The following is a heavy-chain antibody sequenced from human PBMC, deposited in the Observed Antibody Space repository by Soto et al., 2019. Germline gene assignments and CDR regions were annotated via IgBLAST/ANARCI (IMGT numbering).Heavy chain of an antibody. Sequence: EVQLVESGGGLIQPGGSLRLSCAASGFTVSSNYMSWVRQAPGKGLEWVSVIYSGGSTYYADSVKGRFTISRDNSKNTLYLQMNSLRAEDTAVYYCARVVAAAGNSWYYYYGMDVWGQGTTVTVSS. CDR2: IYSGGST. J-gene: IGHJ6*02. V-gene: IGHV3-53*01. CDR1: GFTVSSNY. D-gene: IGHD6-13*01. CDR3: ARVVAAAGNSWYYYYGMDV.